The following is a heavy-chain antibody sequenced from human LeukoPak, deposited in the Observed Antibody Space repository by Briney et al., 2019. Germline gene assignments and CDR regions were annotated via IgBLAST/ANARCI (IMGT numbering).Heavy chain of an antibody. CDR3: ARDYSLGTTNAFDI. CDR1: GGSISNYY. D-gene: IGHD1-7*01. V-gene: IGHV4-4*07. J-gene: IGHJ3*02. Sequence: PSGTLALTCTVSGGSISNYYWSWIRQPAGKGLEWIGRIYTTGNTNYNPSLKSRVAMSVDTSENQFSLKLTSVTAADTALYYCARDYSLGTTNAFDIWGQGTMVTASS. CDR2: IYTTGNT.